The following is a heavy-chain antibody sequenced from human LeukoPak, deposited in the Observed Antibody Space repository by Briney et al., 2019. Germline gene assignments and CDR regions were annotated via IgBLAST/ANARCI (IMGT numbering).Heavy chain of an antibody. D-gene: IGHD3-3*01. V-gene: IGHV4-4*07. CDR1: GDSIRSHH. Sequence: SETLSLTCTVSGDSIRSHHWSWLRQPAGKGLEWIGRIYSSGGSNHNPSLKSRVIMSVDTSKNQFSLKLTSVTAADTAVYYCAKIITIFGVEGGAFDIWGQGTMVTVSS. CDR2: IYSSGGS. J-gene: IGHJ3*02. CDR3: AKIITIFGVEGGAFDI.